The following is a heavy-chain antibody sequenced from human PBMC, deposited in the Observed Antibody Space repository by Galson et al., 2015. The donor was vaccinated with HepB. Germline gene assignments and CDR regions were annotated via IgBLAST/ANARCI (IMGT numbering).Heavy chain of an antibody. CDR2: IKQDGSEK. V-gene: IGHV3-7*03. J-gene: IGHJ3*02. CDR3: ARDRYLYYDRPNEAFDI. CDR1: GFTFSSYW. Sequence: SLRLSCAASGFTFSSYWMSWVRQAPGKGLEWVANIKQDGSEKYYVDSVKGRFTISRDNAKNSLYLQMNSLRAEDTAVYYCARDRYLYYDRPNEAFDIWGQGTMVTVSS. D-gene: IGHD3-3*01.